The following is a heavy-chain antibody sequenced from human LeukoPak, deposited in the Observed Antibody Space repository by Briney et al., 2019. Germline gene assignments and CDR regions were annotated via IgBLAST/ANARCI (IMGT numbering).Heavy chain of an antibody. CDR1: GFTFSSYS. CDR2: ITGSSNYI. Sequence: GGSLRLSCAASGFTFSSYSMNWVRQAPGKGLEWVSSITGSSNYIHYADSMKGRFTISRDNAVNSLYLQMNNLRAEDTAVYYCARSVTGSSWTEYYFDYWGQGTLVTVSS. CDR3: ARSVTGSSWTEYYFDY. D-gene: IGHD6-13*01. J-gene: IGHJ4*02. V-gene: IGHV3-21*01.